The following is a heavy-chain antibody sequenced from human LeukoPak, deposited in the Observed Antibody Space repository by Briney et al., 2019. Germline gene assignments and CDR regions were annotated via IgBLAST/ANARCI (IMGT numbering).Heavy chain of an antibody. CDR2: FYSGGST. CDR3: ARVYSGYDLPGSLANYYFDY. J-gene: IGHJ4*02. D-gene: IGHD5-12*01. CDR1: GGSISSYY. Sequence: PSETLSLTCTVSGGSISSYYWSWIRQPARKGLDWIGRFYSGGSTDYNPSLKSRVTVSVDTSKNQFSLKLSSVTAADTAVYYCARVYSGYDLPGSLANYYFDYWGQGTLVTVSS. V-gene: IGHV4-4*07.